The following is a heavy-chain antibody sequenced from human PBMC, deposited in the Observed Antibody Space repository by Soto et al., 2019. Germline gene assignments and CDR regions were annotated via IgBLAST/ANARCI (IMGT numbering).Heavy chain of an antibody. CDR3: ARDLWWYLH. D-gene: IGHD2-15*01. CDR2: ISGGAEGA. CDR1: GFTFSSHA. J-gene: IGHJ4*02. Sequence: EVQLLESGGGLVQPGGALRLSCAASGFTFSSHAMSWVRQAPGKGLEWLSSISGGAEGAYYADSVKCRVTISRDNSKNTLYLQMNSLRDEATAVYYCARDLWWYLHWGQGNLVTVSS. V-gene: IGHV3-23*01.